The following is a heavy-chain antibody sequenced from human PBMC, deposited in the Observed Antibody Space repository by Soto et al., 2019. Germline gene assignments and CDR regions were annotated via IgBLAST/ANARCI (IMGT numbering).Heavy chain of an antibody. CDR1: GFTFSTYA. J-gene: IGHJ4*02. CDR2: ITSTGDST. Sequence: EVQLLESGGGFIHPGGSLRLSCAASGFTFSTYAVSWVRQVPGKGLEYISAITSTGDSTYYADSVKGRFTISRDNSKNTLYLQMNSLRAEDTAVYYCATGNDGYYFDYWGQGTLVTVSS. CDR3: ATGNDGYYFDY. V-gene: IGHV3-23*01. D-gene: IGHD3-22*01.